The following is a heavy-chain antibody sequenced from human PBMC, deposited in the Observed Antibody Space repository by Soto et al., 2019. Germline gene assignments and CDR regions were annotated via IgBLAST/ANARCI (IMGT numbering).Heavy chain of an antibody. D-gene: IGHD3-10*01. CDR1: GYSLTGYY. Sequence: QVQLVQSGAEVRKPGASVRVSCKASGYSLTGYYIHWVRQAPGQGLEWMGRVNPSDGSTAYSQNVQGRLFMTRDTSTSTVFMELNSLKSQDTALYFCAGEGRGSYFVLWGQGTLVTVS. CDR3: AGEGRGSYFVL. V-gene: IGHV1-46*01. J-gene: IGHJ4*02. CDR2: VNPSDGST.